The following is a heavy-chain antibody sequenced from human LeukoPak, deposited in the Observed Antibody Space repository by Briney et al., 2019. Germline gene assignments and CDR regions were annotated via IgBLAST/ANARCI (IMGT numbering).Heavy chain of an antibody. CDR3: ASNMYSENYYLYPF. Sequence: SETLSLTCTVSGGSISSGSYYWSWIRQPAGKGLEWIGRIYTSGSTNYNPSLKSRVTISVDTSKNQFSLKLSSVTAADTAVYYCASNMYSENYYLYPFWGQGTLVTVSS. D-gene: IGHD1-26*01. CDR1: GGSISSGSYY. CDR2: IYTSGST. V-gene: IGHV4-61*02. J-gene: IGHJ4*02.